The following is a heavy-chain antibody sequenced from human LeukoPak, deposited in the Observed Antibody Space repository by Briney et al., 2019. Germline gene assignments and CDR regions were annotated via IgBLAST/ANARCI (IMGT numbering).Heavy chain of an antibody. CDR1: GFTFSSYA. CDR2: ISGSGGST. CDR3: AKSPGTLWFGEYHFDY. J-gene: IGHJ4*02. Sequence: GGPLRLSCAASGFTFSSYAMSWVRQAPGKGLEWVSAISGSGGSTYYADSVKGRFTISRDNSKNTLYLQMNSLRAEDTAVYYCAKSPGTLWFGEYHFDYWGQGTLVTVSS. D-gene: IGHD3-10*01. V-gene: IGHV3-23*01.